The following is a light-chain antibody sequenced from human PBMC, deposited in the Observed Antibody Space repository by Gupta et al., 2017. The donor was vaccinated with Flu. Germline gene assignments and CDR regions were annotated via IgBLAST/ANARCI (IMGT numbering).Light chain of an antibody. CDR2: EVT. CDR3: MSYTTSGTLV. CDR1: SSDVGAYNY. J-gene: IGLJ2*01. Sequence: QSALTQPASVSGSLGQSITISCTGTSSDVGAYNYVSWYQQYPGKAPNLLVYEVTSSLSARLSASKSGNTASLTISGLQAADEAHYYCMSYTTSGTLVFGGGTKVTVL. V-gene: IGLV2-14*01.